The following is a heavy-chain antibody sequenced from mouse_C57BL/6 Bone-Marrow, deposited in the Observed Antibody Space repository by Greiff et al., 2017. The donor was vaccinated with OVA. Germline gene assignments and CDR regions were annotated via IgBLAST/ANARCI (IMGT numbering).Heavy chain of an antibody. CDR3: TRASDYYGSSYAAY. Sequence: EVNVVESGEGLVKPGGSLKLSCAASGFTFSSYAMSWVRQTPEKRLEWVAYISSGGDYIYYADTVKGRFTISRDNARNTLYLQMSSLKSEDTEMYYCTRASDYYGSSYAAYWGQGTLVTVSA. CDR1: GFTFSSYA. CDR2: ISSGGDYI. V-gene: IGHV5-9-1*02. J-gene: IGHJ3*01. D-gene: IGHD1-1*01.